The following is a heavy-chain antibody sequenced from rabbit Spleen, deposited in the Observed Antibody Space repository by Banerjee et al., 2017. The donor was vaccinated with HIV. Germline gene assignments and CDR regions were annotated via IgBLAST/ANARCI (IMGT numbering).Heavy chain of an antibody. CDR1: GVSFNSGYD. D-gene: IGHD8-1*01. V-gene: IGHV1S45*01. CDR3: ARDAGTSFSTYGMDL. CDR2: IYAGSSDST. J-gene: IGHJ6*01. Sequence: QEQLEESGGGLVKPEGSLTLTCTASGVSFNSGYDMCWVRQAPGKELEWIACIYAGSSDSTYSATWAKGRFTLSKTSSTTVTLQMTSLTAADTASYFCARDAGTSFSTYGMDLWGQGTLVTVS.